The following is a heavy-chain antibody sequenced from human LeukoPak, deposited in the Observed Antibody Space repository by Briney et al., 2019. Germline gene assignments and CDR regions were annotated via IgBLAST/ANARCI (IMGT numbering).Heavy chain of an antibody. CDR1: GGSISSGPYY. V-gene: IGHV4-31*03. J-gene: IGHJ4*02. CDR3: ASTPRDYYDSSGDY. Sequence: PSQTLSLTCTVSGGSISSGPYYWIWIRQHPGKGLEWIGYITYSGNTYYYPALNSRVTVSLDTSKTQFSLKLSSVTAADTAVYYCASTPRDYYDSSGDYWGQGTLVTVSS. CDR2: ITYSGNT. D-gene: IGHD3-22*01.